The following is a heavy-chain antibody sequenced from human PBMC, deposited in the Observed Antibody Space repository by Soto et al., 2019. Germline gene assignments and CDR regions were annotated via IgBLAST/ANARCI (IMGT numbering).Heavy chain of an antibody. J-gene: IGHJ2*01. CDR2: IYSGGST. Sequence: EVQLVESGGGLVQPGGSLRLSCAASGFTVSSKYMSWVRQAPGKGLEWVSVIYSGGSTYYADPVKGRFTISRDNSKNTLYLQMNSLRVEDTAVYYCARNGRVAALNYWYFDLWGRGTLVTVSS. CDR1: GFTVSSKY. D-gene: IGHD2-15*01. V-gene: IGHV3-66*01. CDR3: ARNGRVAALNYWYFDL.